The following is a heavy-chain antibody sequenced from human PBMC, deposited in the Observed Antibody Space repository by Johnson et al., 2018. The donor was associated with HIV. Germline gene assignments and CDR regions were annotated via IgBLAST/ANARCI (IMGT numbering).Heavy chain of an antibody. J-gene: IGHJ3*02. D-gene: IGHD6-6*01. CDR3: AEGFYSRSSSDAFDI. CDR1: GFTFDDYG. V-gene: IGHV3-20*04. Sequence: VQLVESGGVVVQPGGSLRLSCAASGFTFDDYGMSWVRQAPGKGLEWVSGINWNGGSTGYADSVKGRFTISRDNAKNSLYLQMNSLRAEDTAVYYCAEGFYSRSSSDAFDIWGQGTMVTVSS. CDR2: INWNGGST.